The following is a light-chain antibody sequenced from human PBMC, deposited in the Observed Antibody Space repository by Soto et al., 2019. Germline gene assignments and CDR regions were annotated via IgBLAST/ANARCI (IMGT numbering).Light chain of an antibody. CDR3: QVWDTSSDNLYV. V-gene: IGLV3-21*02. Sequence: SYELTQPPSVSVAPGQTARITCGGNNIGSKSVHWYQQKAGQAPVVVVYDDSDRPSGIPERFSGSNSGNTATLTISRVAAGDEADYYCQVWDTSSDNLYVVGTGTKVTVL. J-gene: IGLJ1*01. CDR1: NIGSKS. CDR2: DDS.